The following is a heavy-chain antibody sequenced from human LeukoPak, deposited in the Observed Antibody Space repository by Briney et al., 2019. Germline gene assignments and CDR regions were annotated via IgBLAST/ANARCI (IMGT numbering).Heavy chain of an antibody. J-gene: IGHJ6*03. CDR1: GGSVGSGTYY. CDR2: VYYSGSA. CDR3: ARHGGPLSGSHLEGYYYYYMDV. Sequence: PSETLSLTCTVSGGSVGSGTYYWSWIRQSPGKGLERIGNVYYSGSAYYNPSLKSRVTMSVDTSKNQFSLKLSSVTAADTAVYYCARHGGPLSGSHLEGYYYYYMDVWGKGTTVTVSS. V-gene: IGHV4-39*01. D-gene: IGHD1-26*01.